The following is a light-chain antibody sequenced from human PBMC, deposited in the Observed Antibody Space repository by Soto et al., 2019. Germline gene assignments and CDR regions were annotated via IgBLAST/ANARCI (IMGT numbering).Light chain of an antibody. J-gene: IGKJ4*01. CDR1: QSISSY. V-gene: IGKV1-39*01. CDR2: AAS. CDR3: QQSYSTPLT. Sequence: DIQMTQSPSSLSASVGDRVTITCRASQSISSYLNWYQQKPGKAPKLLIYAASSLQTGVPSRFSGSGSGTDFTLNISSLQPEEFATYDCQQSYSTPLTFGGWTKGEIK.